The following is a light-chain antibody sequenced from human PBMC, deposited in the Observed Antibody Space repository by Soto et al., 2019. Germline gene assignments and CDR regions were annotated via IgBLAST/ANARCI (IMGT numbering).Light chain of an antibody. Sequence: QSVLTQPPSVSEATGQRVTISCTGSSSNIGAGYEAHWYQQVPGTAPKLLIYENNNRPSGVPDRFSGSKSGTSASLAITGLQAEDEDEYYCQSYDSSLSGYVFGTGTKLTVL. CDR3: QSYDSSLSGYV. CDR1: SSNIGAGYE. CDR2: ENN. V-gene: IGLV1-40*01. J-gene: IGLJ1*01.